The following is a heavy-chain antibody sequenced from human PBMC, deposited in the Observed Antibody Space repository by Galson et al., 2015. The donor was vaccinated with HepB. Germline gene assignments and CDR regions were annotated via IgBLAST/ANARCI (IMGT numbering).Heavy chain of an antibody. Sequence: ETLSLTCAVYGGSFSGYYWSWIRHPPGKGLEWIGEINHSGSTNYNPSLKSRVTISVDTSKNQFSLKLSSVTAADTAVYYCARGRGIVATINPQLRQLNYWYFDLWGRGTLVTVSS. CDR3: ARGRGIVATINPQLRQLNYWYFDL. CDR2: INHSGST. V-gene: IGHV4-34*01. D-gene: IGHD5-12*01. CDR1: GGSFSGYY. J-gene: IGHJ2*01.